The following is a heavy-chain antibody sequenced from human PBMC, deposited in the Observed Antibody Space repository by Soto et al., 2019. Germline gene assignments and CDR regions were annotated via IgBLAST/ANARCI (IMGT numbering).Heavy chain of an antibody. CDR1: GGSISSYY. Sequence: QVQLQESGPRLVKPSETLSLTCIVAGGSISSYYWSWIRQPPGKGLEWIGYIYYSGSTNYNPSLKSRVTISVDTSKNRFSLKLSSVTATYTAVYYCARAVLPATAPFDYWGQGTLVTVSS. CDR2: IYYSGST. J-gene: IGHJ4*02. V-gene: IGHV4-59*01. CDR3: ARAVLPATAPFDY. D-gene: IGHD2-2*01.